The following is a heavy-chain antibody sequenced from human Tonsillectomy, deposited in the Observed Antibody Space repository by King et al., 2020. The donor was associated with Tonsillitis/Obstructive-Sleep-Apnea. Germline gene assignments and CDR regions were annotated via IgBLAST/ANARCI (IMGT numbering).Heavy chain of an antibody. CDR2: INGGNSNT. CDR3: ARVKLYISSADYDY. J-gene: IGHJ4*02. D-gene: IGHD6-6*01. V-gene: IGHV1-3*01. Sequence: QLVQSGAEVKKPGASVKVSCKASGYTFSSYDIHWVRQAPGQRLEWMGWINGGNSNTKFSQKFEGRVTITRDTSASTAYMELSSLRSEDTAVYYCARVKLYISSADYDYWGQGTLVTVSS. CDR1: GYTFSSYD.